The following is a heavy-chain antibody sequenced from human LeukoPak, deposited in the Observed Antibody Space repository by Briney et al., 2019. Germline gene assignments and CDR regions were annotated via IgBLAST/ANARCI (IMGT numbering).Heavy chain of an antibody. CDR2: ISGSGGST. CDR3: ARESGGYYGSGTYEDY. V-gene: IGHV3-23*01. Sequence: GGSLRLSCAASGFTFSSYGMSWVRQAPGKGLEWVSAISGSGGSTYYADSVKGRFTISRDNSKNSLYLQMNSLRAEDTALYHCARESGGYYGSGTYEDYWGQGTLVTVSS. CDR1: GFTFSSYG. J-gene: IGHJ4*02. D-gene: IGHD3-10*01.